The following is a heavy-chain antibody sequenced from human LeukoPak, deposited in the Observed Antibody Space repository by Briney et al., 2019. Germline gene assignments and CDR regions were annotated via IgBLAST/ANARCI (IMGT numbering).Heavy chain of an antibody. D-gene: IGHD5-24*01. CDR2: IYTSGST. J-gene: IGHJ4*02. V-gene: IGHV4-4*07. CDR3: ARVRDDYSWSFDH. Sequence: PSETLSLTCTVSGGSISGYYWSWIRQPAGKGLEWIGRIYTSGSTNYNPSLKSRVTMSVDTSKNQFSLKLNSVTAADTAVYYCARVRDDYSWSFDHWGQGTPVTVSS. CDR1: GGSISGYY.